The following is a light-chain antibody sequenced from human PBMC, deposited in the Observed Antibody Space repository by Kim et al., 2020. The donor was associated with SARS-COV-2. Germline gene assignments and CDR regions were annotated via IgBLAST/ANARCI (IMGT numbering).Light chain of an antibody. CDR1: QGVSNY. V-gene: IGKV3-11*01. Sequence: GPLALSPGYSATLSCRASQGVSNYLAWYQQKPGQAPRLLIYEASKRAAGIPARFSGSGSGTDFTLTISRLEPGDSAVYFCQQRGSFGQGTRLEIK. J-gene: IGKJ5*01. CDR3: QQRGS. CDR2: EAS.